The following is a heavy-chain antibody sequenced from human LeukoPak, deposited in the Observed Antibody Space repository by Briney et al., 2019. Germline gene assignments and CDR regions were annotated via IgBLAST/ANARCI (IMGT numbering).Heavy chain of an antibody. Sequence: QPGGSLRLSCAAPGFTFSSYSMNWVRQAPGKGLEWVSYISSSSSTIYYADSVKGRFTISRDNAKNSLYLQMNSLRAEDTAVYYCARDPDYYGSGDAFDIWGQGTMVTVSS. V-gene: IGHV3-48*01. CDR1: GFTFSSYS. J-gene: IGHJ3*02. D-gene: IGHD3-10*01. CDR3: ARDPDYYGSGDAFDI. CDR2: ISSSSSTI.